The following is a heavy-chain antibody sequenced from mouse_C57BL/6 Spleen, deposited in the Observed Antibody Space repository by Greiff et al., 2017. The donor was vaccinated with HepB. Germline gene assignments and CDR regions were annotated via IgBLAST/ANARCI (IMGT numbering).Heavy chain of an antibody. CDR2: IYPGSGST. Sequence: QVQLQQPGAELVKPGASVKMSCKASGYTFTSYWITWVKQRPGQGLEWIGDIYPGSGSTNYNEKFKSKATLTVDTSSSTAYMQLSSLTSEDSAVYYCAISGVFIWDAMDYWGQGTSVTVSS. J-gene: IGHJ4*01. CDR3: AISGVFIWDAMDY. CDR1: GYTFTSYW. D-gene: IGHD1-1*01. V-gene: IGHV1-55*01.